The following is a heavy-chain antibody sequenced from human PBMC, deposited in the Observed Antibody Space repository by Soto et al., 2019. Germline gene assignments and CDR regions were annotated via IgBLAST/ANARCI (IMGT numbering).Heavy chain of an antibody. J-gene: IGHJ4*02. Sequence: EVQLLESGGGLIQPGGSLRLSCAASGFTFSSYAMSWVRQAPGKGLEWVSAISGSGGSTYYADSVKGRFTISRDNSKNTLYLQMNSLRAEDTAVYYCAKQLVVVPAAIYYWGQGTLVTVSS. D-gene: IGHD2-2*01. CDR1: GFTFSSYA. CDR2: ISGSGGST. CDR3: AKQLVVVPAAIYY. V-gene: IGHV3-23*01.